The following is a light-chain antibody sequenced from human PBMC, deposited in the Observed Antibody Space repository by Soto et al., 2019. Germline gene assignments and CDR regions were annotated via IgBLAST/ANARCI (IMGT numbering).Light chain of an antibody. V-gene: IGKV1-8*01. J-gene: IGKJ1*01. Sequence: AIRMTQSPSSFPASTGDRVTITCRASQGISSYLAWYQQKPGKAPKLLIYAASTLQSGVPSRFSGSGSGTDFTLTISCLRSEDFATYYCRQYYSYPRAFDQGTKVEIK. CDR2: AAS. CDR1: QGISSY. CDR3: RQYYSYPRA.